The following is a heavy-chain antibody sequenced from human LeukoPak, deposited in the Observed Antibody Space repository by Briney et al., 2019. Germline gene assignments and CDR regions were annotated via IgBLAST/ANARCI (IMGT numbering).Heavy chain of an antibody. V-gene: IGHV3-64D*06. CDR2: ISSNGGST. CDR3: ARDVAALVEVVPAVIGGWFDP. CDR1: GFTFSSYA. D-gene: IGHD2-2*01. Sequence: GGSLRLSCSASGFTFSSYAMHWVRQAPGKGLEYVSAISSNGGSTYYADSVKGRFTISRDNSKNTLYLQMSSLRAEDTAVYYCARDVAALVEVVPAVIGGWFDPWGQGTLVTVSS. J-gene: IGHJ5*02.